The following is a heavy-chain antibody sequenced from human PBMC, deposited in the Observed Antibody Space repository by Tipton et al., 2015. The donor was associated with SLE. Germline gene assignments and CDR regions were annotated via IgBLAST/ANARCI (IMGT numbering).Heavy chain of an antibody. J-gene: IGHJ4*02. CDR1: GYSFTSYW. CDR3: AGAELWPGGSFGY. Sequence: VQLVQSGAEVKKPGESLKISCQGSGYSFTSYWIGWVRQMPGKGLEWMGIIYPGDSDTRNSLSFQGQDTMSADKSIRTAYLQWGSRKPSDPAMYYCAGAELWPGGSFGYWGQGTLVTVSA. CDR2: IYPGDSDT. D-gene: IGHD1-14*01. V-gene: IGHV5-51*03.